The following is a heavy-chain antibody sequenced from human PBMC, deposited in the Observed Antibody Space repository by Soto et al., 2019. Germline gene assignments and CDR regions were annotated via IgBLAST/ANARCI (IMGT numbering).Heavy chain of an antibody. V-gene: IGHV4-34*01. CDR1: GGSFSGYY. J-gene: IGHJ6*02. CDR3: ARAVYCTTANCWDDFHYYNIDV. Sequence: SETLSLTCAVYGGSFSGYYWSWIRQPPGKGLEWIGEINQSGSTNYKSSLKSRVTISVGTSKNQFSLKLSSVTAADTAVYYCARAVYCTTANCWDDFHYYNIDVWGQGTAVTVSS. D-gene: IGHD2-2*01. CDR2: INQSGST.